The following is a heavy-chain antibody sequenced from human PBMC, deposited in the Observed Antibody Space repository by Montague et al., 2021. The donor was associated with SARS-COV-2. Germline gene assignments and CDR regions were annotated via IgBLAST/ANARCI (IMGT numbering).Heavy chain of an antibody. J-gene: IGHJ4*02. CDR1: GDSISSANYQ. CDR2: ISHSGSA. Sequence: SETLSLTCTVSGDSISSANYQWAWFRQPPGKGLQWVGSISHSGSAYYSPSLKSRLTISVDMSKRLFSLDVESVAVADTAFYYCARQVGDFWTGFYVDSWGQGTLVTVS. CDR3: ARQVGDFWTGFYVDS. V-gene: IGHV4-39*01. D-gene: IGHD3/OR15-3a*01.